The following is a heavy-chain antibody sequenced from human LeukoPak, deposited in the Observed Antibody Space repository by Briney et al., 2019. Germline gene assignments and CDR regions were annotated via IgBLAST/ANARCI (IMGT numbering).Heavy chain of an antibody. CDR2: IYYSGST. J-gene: IGHJ6*02. CDR3: ARGQNGRDG. CDR1: GGSLSSSSYY. D-gene: IGHD2/OR15-2a*01. V-gene: IGHV4-39*01. Sequence: SETLSLTCTVSGGSLSSSSYYWGWIRQPPGKGLGWIGSIYYSGSTYYNPSLKSRVTISVDTSKIQFSLKLSSVTAADAAVYYCARGQNGRDGWGQGTTVTVSS.